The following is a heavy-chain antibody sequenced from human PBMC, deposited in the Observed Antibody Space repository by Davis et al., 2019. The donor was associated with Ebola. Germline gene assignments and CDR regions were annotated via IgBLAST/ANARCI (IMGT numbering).Heavy chain of an antibody. CDR2: ISAYNGNT. D-gene: IGHD5-24*01. CDR3: AKDRGGPSDF. CDR1: GYTFTSYA. V-gene: IGHV1-18*01. Sequence: ASVKVSCKASGYTFTSYAMNWVRQAPGQGLEWMGRISAYNGNTIFAEKFQDRVTLTTDTSTTTAYMEVRSLRSDDTAIYFCAKDRGGPSDFWGQGTLVTVSS. J-gene: IGHJ4*02.